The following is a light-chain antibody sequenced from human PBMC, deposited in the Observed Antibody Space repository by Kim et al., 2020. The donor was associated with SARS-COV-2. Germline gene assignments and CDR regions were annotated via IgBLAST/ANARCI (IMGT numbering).Light chain of an antibody. J-gene: IGLJ2*01. CDR2: QDI. CDR1: KLGDKY. V-gene: IGLV3-1*01. Sequence: YELTQPPSVSVSPGQTASITCSGDKLGDKYACWYQQRPGQSPLLIIYQDIKRPSGIPERFSGSNSGNTATLTISGTQAMDEADYYCQAWDSSTMVFGGG. CDR3: QAWDSSTMV.